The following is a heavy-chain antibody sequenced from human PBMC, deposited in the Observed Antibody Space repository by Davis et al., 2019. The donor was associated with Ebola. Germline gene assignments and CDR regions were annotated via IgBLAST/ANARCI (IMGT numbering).Heavy chain of an antibody. J-gene: IGHJ2*01. CDR1: DGSFSGYY. V-gene: IGHV4-34*01. CDR3: VRRIWSGPPKKWNFDL. CDR2: INHGGST. Sequence: PSETLSLTCAVYDGSFSGYYWSWIRQAPGKGLEWLGEINHGGSTNYNPSLKSRVTISLDTSKNQFSLTLTSVTAADTAVYYCVRRIWSGPPKKWNFDLWGRGTPVTVSS. D-gene: IGHD3-3*01.